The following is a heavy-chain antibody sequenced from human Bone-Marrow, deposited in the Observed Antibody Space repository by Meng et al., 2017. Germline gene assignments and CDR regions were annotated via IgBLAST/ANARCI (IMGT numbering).Heavy chain of an antibody. V-gene: IGHV1-2*06. CDR3: AVHYYGSGSSTFDY. D-gene: IGHD3-10*01. J-gene: IGHJ4*02. Sequence: QWQLGQWGAEGKKPGASVKASCKASGYTFTGYYLHWVRQAPGQGLEWMGRINPNSGGTNYAQKLQGRVTMTRDTSISTDYMELSRRRSDDTAVYYCAVHYYGSGSSTFDYWGQGTLVTVSS. CDR1: GYTFTGYY. CDR2: INPNSGGT.